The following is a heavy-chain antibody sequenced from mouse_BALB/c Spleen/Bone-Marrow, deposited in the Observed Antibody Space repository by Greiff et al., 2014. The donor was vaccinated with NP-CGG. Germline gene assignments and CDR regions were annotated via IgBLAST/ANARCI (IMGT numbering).Heavy chain of an antibody. CDR1: GYTFTSSW. J-gene: IGHJ2*01. V-gene: IGHV1S130*01. D-gene: IGHD4-1*01. Sequence: QVQLQQSGSVLVRPGASVKLSCKASGYTFTSSWMHWAKQRPGQGLEWIGEIHPNSGNTNYNEKFKGKATLTVATSSSTAYVDLSSLTSEDSAGYFCARSGFDYWGQGTPLTVSS. CDR2: IHPNSGNT. CDR3: ARSGFDY.